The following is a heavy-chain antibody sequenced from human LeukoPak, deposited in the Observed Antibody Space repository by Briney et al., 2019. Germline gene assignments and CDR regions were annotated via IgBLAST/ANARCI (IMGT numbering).Heavy chain of an antibody. CDR3: DPHDSASQF. Sequence: GGSLRFSCAASGFTFSSYGMHWVRQAPGKGLEWVAVIWYDGSNKYYADSVKGRFTISRDNSKNTLFLQMNGLRDEDTAVYYCDPHDSASQFWGQGTLVTVSS. CDR2: IWYDGSNK. J-gene: IGHJ4*02. V-gene: IGHV3-33*03. D-gene: IGHD6-6*01. CDR1: GFTFSSYG.